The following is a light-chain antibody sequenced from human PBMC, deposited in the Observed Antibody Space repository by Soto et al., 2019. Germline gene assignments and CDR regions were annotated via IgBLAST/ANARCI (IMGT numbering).Light chain of an antibody. Sequence: DIQLTQSPSSVSASVGDRVTITCRASQAISSWLAWYQQRPGKAPKLLIYAASSLQTGIPSRFSGSVSGTDFTRTINSLQPEDSATYICQQAASFPLTFGQGTRLEIK. CDR3: QQAASFPLT. CDR2: AAS. J-gene: IGKJ5*01. CDR1: QAISSW. V-gene: IGKV1-12*01.